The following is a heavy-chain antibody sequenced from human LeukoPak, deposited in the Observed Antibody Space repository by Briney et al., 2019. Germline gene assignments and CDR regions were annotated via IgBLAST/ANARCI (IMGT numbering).Heavy chain of an antibody. CDR2: INPGNGNT. V-gene: IGHV1-3*01. Sequence: ASVKVSCKASGYTFTSYGISWVRQAPGQGLEWMGWINPGNGNTKYSQKFQGRVTITRETSASTAYMELSSLRSEDAAVYYRARGLMVRSSPRGYFDYWGQGTLVTVSS. J-gene: IGHJ4*02. CDR3: ARGLMVRSSPRGYFDY. CDR1: GYTFTSYG. D-gene: IGHD3-10*01.